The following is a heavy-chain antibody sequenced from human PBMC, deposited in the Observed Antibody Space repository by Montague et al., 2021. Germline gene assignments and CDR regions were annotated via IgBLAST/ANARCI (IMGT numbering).Heavy chain of an antibody. CDR2: IYDSGTT. V-gene: IGHV4-59*08. J-gene: IGHJ4*02. CDR1: GGSISEFY. CDR3: ARRLGIRAPFDY. D-gene: IGHD7-27*01. Sequence: SETLSLTRTVTGGSISEFYWSWIRQSPEKGLEWIGYIYDSGTTNYNPSLKSRVTISADTSMNQFSLNLRSVTAADTAEYFCARRLGIRAPFDYWGQGTLVTVSS.